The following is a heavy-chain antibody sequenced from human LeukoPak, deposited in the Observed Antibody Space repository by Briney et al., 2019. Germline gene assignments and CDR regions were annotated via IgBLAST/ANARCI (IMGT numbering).Heavy chain of an antibody. CDR3: ARIPPNSSGWSWYFDL. D-gene: IGHD6-19*01. J-gene: IGHJ2*01. CDR2: IYYSGST. V-gene: IGHV4-39*01. Sequence: SETLSLTCTVSDGSTSSSDYYWGWIRQPPGKGLEWVRTIYYSGSTYYNPSLKSRVTISLDTSKKQFSLRLSSVTAADTAVYYCARIPPNSSGWSWYFDLWGRGTLVTISS. CDR1: DGSTSSSDYY.